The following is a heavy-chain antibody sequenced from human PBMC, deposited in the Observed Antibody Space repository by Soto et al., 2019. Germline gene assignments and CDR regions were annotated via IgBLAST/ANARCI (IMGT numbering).Heavy chain of an antibody. CDR2: ISSSSSYI. J-gene: IGHJ5*02. V-gene: IGHV3-21*01. Sequence: GSLRLSCAASGFTFVSYSINCFRQAPGKGLEWVSSISSSSSYIYYADSVKGRFTISRDNAKNSLYLQMNSLRAEDTAVYYCARVSKAGSDPWGQGTLVTVSS. D-gene: IGHD6-19*01. CDR3: ARVSKAGSDP. CDR1: GFTFVSYS.